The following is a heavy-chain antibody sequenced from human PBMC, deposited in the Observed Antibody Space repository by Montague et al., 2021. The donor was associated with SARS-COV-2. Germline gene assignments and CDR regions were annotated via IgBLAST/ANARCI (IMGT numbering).Heavy chain of an antibody. CDR1: LRCMTTGAYH. CDR2: SFYRDVT. D-gene: IGHD1-1*01. V-gene: IGHV4-39*01. J-gene: IGHJ1*01. Sequence: SETLSLTCTGYLRCMTTGAYHRGGSRQSSGKGLERIGTSFYRDVTYYNPSLKTRVNISVDTSRTHFSLTLRSVTAADTAVYSCARHVSTGTGRGFIDDWGQGTLVTVSS. CDR3: ARHVSTGTGRGFIDD.